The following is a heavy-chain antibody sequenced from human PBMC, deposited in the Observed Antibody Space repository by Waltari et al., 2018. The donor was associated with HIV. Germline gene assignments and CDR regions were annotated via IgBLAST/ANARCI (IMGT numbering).Heavy chain of an antibody. CDR2: MYNNGPT. J-gene: IGHJ2*01. CDR1: VGSVTGGCYY. V-gene: IGHV4-61*01. D-gene: IGHD3-16*02. CDR3: ERYIGGAYRYFDL. Sequence: QVHLQESGPGRVKPSETLSPNCTVSVGSVTGGCYYWSWIRQSPGKGRDWVGWMYNNGPTHYSPAPWGRVTMSVDTSARQISLQLESVTAADTAVYFCERYIGGAYRYFDLWGRGTLVTVS.